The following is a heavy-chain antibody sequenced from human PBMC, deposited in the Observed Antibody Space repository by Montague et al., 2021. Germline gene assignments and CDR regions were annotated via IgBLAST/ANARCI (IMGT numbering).Heavy chain of an antibody. CDR2: TNHSGTT. Sequence: SETLSLTCDISVDSFTNYYWGWIRQPPGKGLEWIGDTNHSGTTKPNPSLKTRVPLSLDTSKSQLSLTLQSVTAADTAVYYCGAIQGVRQTGNSFEQWGQGILVSVSS. D-gene: IGHD7-27*01. CDR3: GAIQGVRQTGNSFEQ. V-gene: IGHV4-34*01. J-gene: IGHJ4*02. CDR1: VDSFTNYY.